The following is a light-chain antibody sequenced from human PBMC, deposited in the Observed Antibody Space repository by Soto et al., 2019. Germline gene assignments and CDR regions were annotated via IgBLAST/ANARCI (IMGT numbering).Light chain of an antibody. J-gene: IGKJ1*01. V-gene: IGKV1-39*01. Sequence: DIQMTQSPSSLSASVGDRVTITCRASQSISSYLNWYQQKPGKAPKLLIYAASSLQSGVPSRFSGSGSGTDFTPTISSLQPEDFATYYCKQSYGTPGTFGQGTKVEIK. CDR3: KQSYGTPGT. CDR1: QSISSY. CDR2: AAS.